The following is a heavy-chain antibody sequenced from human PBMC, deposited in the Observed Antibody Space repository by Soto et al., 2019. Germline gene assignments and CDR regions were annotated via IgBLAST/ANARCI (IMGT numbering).Heavy chain of an antibody. CDR1: GGSISSGGYY. J-gene: IGHJ5*02. CDR2: IYYSGST. V-gene: IGHV4-31*02. CDR3: ARGGEAAAGYVGEFDP. D-gene: IGHD6-13*01. Sequence: SETLSLTCTVSGGSISSGGYYWSWIRQHPGKGLEWIGYIYYSGSTYYNPSLKSRVTISVDTSKNQFSLKLSSVTAADTAVYYCARGGEAAAGYVGEFDPWGQGTPVTVSS.